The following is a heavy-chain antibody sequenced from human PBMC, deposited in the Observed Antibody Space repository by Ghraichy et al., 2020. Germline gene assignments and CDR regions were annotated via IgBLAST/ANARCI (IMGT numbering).Heavy chain of an antibody. V-gene: IGHV4-34*01. CDR3: ARGAPGIAVAPVY. D-gene: IGHD6-19*01. CDR2: INHSEKS. CDR1: GGSFGGYY. J-gene: IGHJ4*02. Sequence: SETLSLTCTVYGGSFGGYYWNWIRQPPGKGLEWIGQINHSEKSDYNPSLKSRVTISVDTSKNQFSLKLSSVTAADTAVYYCARGAPGIAVAPVYWGRGTLVTVSS.